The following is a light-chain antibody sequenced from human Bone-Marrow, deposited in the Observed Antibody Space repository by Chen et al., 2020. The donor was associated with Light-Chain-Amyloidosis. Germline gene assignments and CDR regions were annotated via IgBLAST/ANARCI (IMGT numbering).Light chain of an antibody. CDR3: GSWDSSLSGFV. J-gene: IGLJ3*02. Sequence: QSVLTQPPSVSATPGQKVTIPCSGGNSNIENNYVSWYQHLPGTAPKLLIFDDGKRPSGIPDRFSGSKSATSATLAITGVQTGDEAEYYCGSWDSSLSGFVFGGGTKLTVL. CDR2: DDG. CDR1: NSNIENNY. V-gene: IGLV1-51*01.